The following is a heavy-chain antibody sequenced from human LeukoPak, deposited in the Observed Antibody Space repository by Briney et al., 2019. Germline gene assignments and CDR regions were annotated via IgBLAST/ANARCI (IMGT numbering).Heavy chain of an antibody. V-gene: IGHV1-2*02. D-gene: IGHD3-10*01. CDR1: GYTFTGYY. J-gene: IGHJ5*02. CDR2: INPNSGGT. CDR3: AREVYYYGSGSYFPTGWFDP. Sequence: ASVKVSCKASGYTFTGYYMQWVRQAPGQGLEWMGWINPNSGGTNYAQKFQGRVTMTRDTSISTAYMELSRLRSDDTAVYYCAREVYYYGSGSYFPTGWFDPWGQGTLVTVSS.